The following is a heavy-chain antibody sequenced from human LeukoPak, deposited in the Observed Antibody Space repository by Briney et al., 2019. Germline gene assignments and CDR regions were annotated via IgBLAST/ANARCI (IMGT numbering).Heavy chain of an antibody. CDR2: IYPGDSDT. CDR3: ARLKGANPFYMDV. CDR1: GYTFISYW. D-gene: IGHD1-26*01. J-gene: IGHJ6*03. V-gene: IGHV5-51*01. Sequence: GESLKISCKGSGYTFISYWIGWVRQMPGKGLEWMGIIYPGDSDTRYSPSFQGQVTISADKFISTAYLQWSSLKASDTAMYYCARLKGANPFYMDVWGKGTTVTISS.